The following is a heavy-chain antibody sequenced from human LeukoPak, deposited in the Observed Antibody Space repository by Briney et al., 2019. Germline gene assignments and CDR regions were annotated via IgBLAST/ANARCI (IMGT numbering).Heavy chain of an antibody. CDR1: GCIFSSFT. D-gene: IGHD4-17*01. CDR3: TRGSYGDYGY. J-gene: IGHJ4*02. Sequence: GGSLRLSCAASGCIFSSFTMNWVRQAPGKGLEWVSSISSDSKSIYYADSVKGRFIISRDNAKNSLFLQMDSLRAEDTALYYCTRGSYGDYGYWGQGTLVTVSS. V-gene: IGHV3-21*01. CDR2: ISSDSKSI.